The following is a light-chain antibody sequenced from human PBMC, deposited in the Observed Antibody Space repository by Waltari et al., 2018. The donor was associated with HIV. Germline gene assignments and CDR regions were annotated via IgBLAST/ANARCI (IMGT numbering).Light chain of an antibody. Sequence: DIVMTQSPDSLAVYPGERATISAKSTQSVLSSSNNQNYLTWYQQKPGQPPKLIMYWASTRKSGVPDRFSGSGSGTDFTLTISSLQAEDVAVYYCQQFYSSPPTFGGGTKVEIK. CDR1: QSVLSSSNNQNY. CDR3: QQFYSSPPT. V-gene: IGKV4-1*01. CDR2: WAS. J-gene: IGKJ4*01.